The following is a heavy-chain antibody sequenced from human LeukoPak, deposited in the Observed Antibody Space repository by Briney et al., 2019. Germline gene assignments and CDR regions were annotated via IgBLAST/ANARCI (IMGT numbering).Heavy chain of an antibody. Sequence: SQTLSLTCTVSGNSISGGDYYWSWIRQPPGKGLEWIGYIYYSGSTNYNPSLKSRVTISVDTSKNQFSLKLSSVTAADTAVYYCARELRPPWFDPWGQGTLVTVSS. CDR1: GNSISGGDYY. D-gene: IGHD2-21*01. V-gene: IGHV4-61*08. CDR2: IYYSGST. J-gene: IGHJ5*02. CDR3: ARELRPPWFDP.